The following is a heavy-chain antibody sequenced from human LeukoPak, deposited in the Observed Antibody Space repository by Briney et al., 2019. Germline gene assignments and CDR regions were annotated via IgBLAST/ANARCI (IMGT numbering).Heavy chain of an antibody. CDR3: ARDSVDYCYYGMDV. J-gene: IGHJ6*02. V-gene: IGHV1-18*01. CDR2: ISAYNGNT. Sequence: GASVTVSCTASGYTFTSYGISWVRQAPGQGLEWMGWISAYNGNTNYAQKLQGRVTMTTDTSTSTAYMELRSLRSDDTAVYYCARDSVDYCYYGMDVWGQGTTVTVSS. CDR1: GYTFTSYG. D-gene: IGHD2-2*01.